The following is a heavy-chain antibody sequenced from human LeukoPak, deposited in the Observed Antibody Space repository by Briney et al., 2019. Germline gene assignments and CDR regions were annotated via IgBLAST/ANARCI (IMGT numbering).Heavy chain of an antibody. D-gene: IGHD3-22*01. V-gene: IGHV4-34*01. Sequence: PSETLSLTCAVYGGSFSGYYWSWIRQPPGKGLEWIGEINHSGSTNYNPSLKSRVTISVDTSKNQFSLKLSSVTAADTAVYYCARVSYYYDSSGFWTGKRRKRWFDPWGQGTLVTVSS. CDR3: ARVSYYYDSSGFWTGKRRKRWFDP. CDR1: GGSFSGYY. J-gene: IGHJ5*02. CDR2: INHSGST.